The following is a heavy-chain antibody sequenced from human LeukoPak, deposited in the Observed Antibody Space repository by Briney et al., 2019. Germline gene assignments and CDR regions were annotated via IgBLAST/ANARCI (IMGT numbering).Heavy chain of an antibody. CDR1: AYTFTNYD. J-gene: IGHJ3*02. CDR2: MNPNSGYT. CDR3: ARGRAVRQSDGFDI. V-gene: IGHV1-8*01. D-gene: IGHD6-6*01. Sequence: GASVKVSCKASAYTFTNYDINWVRQASGQGLEWMGWMNPNSGYTGYAQKFQGRVNITRNTSISTAYMELSSLRSDDTAVYYCARGRAVRQSDGFDIWGQGTMVTVSS.